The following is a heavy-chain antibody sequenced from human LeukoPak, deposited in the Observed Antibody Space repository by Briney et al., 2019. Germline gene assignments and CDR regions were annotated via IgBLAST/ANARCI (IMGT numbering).Heavy chain of an antibody. CDR1: GYTFTTYG. D-gene: IGHD6-19*01. CDR3: ARDGLIAVAGTFSWFDP. V-gene: IGHV1-18*01. Sequence: GASVKVSCKASGYTFTTYGISWVRQAPGQGLEWMGWISAYNGNTNYAQKLQGRVTMTTDTSTSTAYMELRSLRSDDTAVYYCARDGLIAVAGTFSWFDPWGQGTLVTVSS. J-gene: IGHJ5*02. CDR2: ISAYNGNT.